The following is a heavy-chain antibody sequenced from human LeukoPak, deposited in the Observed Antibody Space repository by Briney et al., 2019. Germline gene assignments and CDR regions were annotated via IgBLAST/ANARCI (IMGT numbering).Heavy chain of an antibody. J-gene: IGHJ4*02. Sequence: PGRSLRLSCTASGFTFGDYAMSWVRQAPGKGLEWVGFIRSKAYGGTTEYAASVKGRFTISRDDSKSIAYLQMNSLKIEDTAVYYCTRSPEYYDFWSGSDYWGQGTLVTVSS. CDR3: TRSPEYYDFWSGSDY. CDR1: GFTFGDYA. CDR2: IRSKAYGGTT. V-gene: IGHV3-49*04. D-gene: IGHD3-3*01.